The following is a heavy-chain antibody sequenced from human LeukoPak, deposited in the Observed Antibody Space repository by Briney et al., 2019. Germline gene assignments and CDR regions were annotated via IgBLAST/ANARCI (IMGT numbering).Heavy chain of an antibody. CDR1: GGSISSNY. V-gene: IGHV4-59*08. CDR2: IYYSGST. D-gene: IGHD5-18*01. CDR3: VRQIDGYVYFDY. Sequence: SETLSLTCTVSGGSISSNYWSWIRQPPGKGLEWIGWIYYSGSTTYNPSLKSRVTMSLDTSKTQFSLKLSSVTAADTAVYFCVRQIDGYVYFDYWGQGALVTVSS. J-gene: IGHJ4*02.